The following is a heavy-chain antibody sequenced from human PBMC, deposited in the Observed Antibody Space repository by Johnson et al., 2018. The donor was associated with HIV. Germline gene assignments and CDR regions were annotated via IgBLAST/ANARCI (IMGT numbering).Heavy chain of an antibody. Sequence: QVQLVESGGGVVQPGMSLRVSCAASGFTFSSYAMHWVRQAPGRGLEWVALIWYDGSEKDYADSVKGRFTISRDNPKNSLYLQMNTLRAEDTAVYYCARSVHDYSDYLWGRDAFDIWGQGTMVIVSS. D-gene: IGHD4-11*01. CDR2: IWYDGSEK. CDR1: GFTFSSYA. J-gene: IGHJ3*02. V-gene: IGHV3-33*08. CDR3: ARSVHDYSDYLWGRDAFDI.